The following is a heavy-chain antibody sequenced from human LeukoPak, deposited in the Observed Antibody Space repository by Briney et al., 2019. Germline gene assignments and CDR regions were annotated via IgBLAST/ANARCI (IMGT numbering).Heavy chain of an antibody. D-gene: IGHD4-23*01. CDR3: ARDPSTVVTPEHG. CDR1: GGTFSKYT. J-gene: IGHJ4*02. Sequence: SVKVSCTASGGTFSKYTISWVRQRPGQGLEWMGGITPLFGTANYAQKFQGRVTITADESASTAYMELSSLRSEDTAVYYCARDPSTVVTPEHGWGQGTLVTVSS. V-gene: IGHV1-69*13. CDR2: ITPLFGTA.